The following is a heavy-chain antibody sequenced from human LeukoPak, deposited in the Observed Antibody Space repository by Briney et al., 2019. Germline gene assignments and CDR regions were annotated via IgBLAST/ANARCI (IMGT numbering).Heavy chain of an antibody. CDR2: ISGSGGST. CDR1: GFTFSSYA. J-gene: IGHJ3*02. V-gene: IGHV3-23*01. Sequence: GGSLRLSCAASGFTFSSYAMSWVRQAPGKGLEWVSAISGSGGSTYYADSVKGRFTISRDNAKNSLYLQMNSLRAEDTAVYYCARDRVPSGSYPSDAFDIWGQGTMVTVSS. CDR3: ARDRVPSGSYPSDAFDI. D-gene: IGHD1-26*01.